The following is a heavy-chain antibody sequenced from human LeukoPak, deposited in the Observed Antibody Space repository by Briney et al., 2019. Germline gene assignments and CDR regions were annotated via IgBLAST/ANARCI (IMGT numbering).Heavy chain of an antibody. CDR2: ISGSGGST. V-gene: IGHV3-23*01. Sequence: PGGSLRLSCAASGFTFNSYAMSWVRQAPGKGLEWVSAISGSGGSTYYADSVKGRFTISRDNSKNTLYLQMNILRAEDMAVYYCAKDGYDYYYYYMDVWGKGTTVTVSS. J-gene: IGHJ6*03. CDR1: GFTFNSYA. D-gene: IGHD6-13*01. CDR3: AKDGYDYYYYYMDV.